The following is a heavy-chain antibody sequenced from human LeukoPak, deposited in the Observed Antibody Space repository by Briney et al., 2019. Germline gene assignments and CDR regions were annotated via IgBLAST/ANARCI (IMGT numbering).Heavy chain of an antibody. D-gene: IGHD3-16*02. V-gene: IGHV4-34*01. J-gene: IGHJ4*02. Sequence: PSESLSLTCAVYGGSFSGYYWSWIRQPPGKGLEWIGEINHSGSTNYNPSLKSRVTISVDTSKNQFSLKLSSVTAADTAVYYCARVDYDYVWGSYRYSGAIDYWGQGTLVTVSS. CDR3: ARVDYDYVWGSYRYSGAIDY. CDR1: GGSFSGYY. CDR2: INHSGST.